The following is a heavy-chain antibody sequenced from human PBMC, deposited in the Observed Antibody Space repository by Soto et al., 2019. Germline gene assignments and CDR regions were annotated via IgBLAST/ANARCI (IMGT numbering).Heavy chain of an antibody. J-gene: IGHJ4*02. CDR2: IYYSGST. V-gene: IGHV4-39*01. D-gene: IGHD6-13*01. CDR3: ASLDIAAQPTPYIDF. CDR1: GGSISSSSYY. Sequence: TSETLSLTCTVSGGSISSSSYYWGWIRQPPGKGLEWIGSIYYSGSTYYNPSLKSRVTISVDTSKNQFSLKLSSVTAADTAVYYCASLDIAAQPTPYIDFWGQGTLVTVSS.